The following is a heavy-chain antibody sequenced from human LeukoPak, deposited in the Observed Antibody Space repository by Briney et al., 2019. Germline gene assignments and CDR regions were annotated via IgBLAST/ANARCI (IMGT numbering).Heavy chain of an antibody. CDR2: ISSRGSSI. J-gene: IGHJ4*02. CDR3: ARDGFTMKTSFDY. D-gene: IGHD3-22*01. V-gene: IGHV3-48*04. Sequence: GGSLRLSCAASGFTFSTYGINWVRQAPGKGLEWISYISSRGSSISYAASVEGRFSITRDNAKNSLYLQMNSLRAEDTALYYCARDGFTMKTSFDYWGQGTLVTVSS. CDR1: GFTFSTYG.